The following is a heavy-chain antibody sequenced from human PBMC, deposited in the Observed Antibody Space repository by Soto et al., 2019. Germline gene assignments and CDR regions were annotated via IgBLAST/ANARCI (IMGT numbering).Heavy chain of an antibody. D-gene: IGHD6-19*01. CDR3: EHRRLDGWYSDLDF. Sequence: QITLKESGPALVKPTQTLTLTCTVSGFSLSTSDVGVAWIRQPPGKALEWLALIYWDDDKRYSPSLKSRLTITRDASKNQVVLTMANMDPVDTATYYCEHRRLDGWYSDLDFWGQGTLVTVSS. V-gene: IGHV2-5*02. CDR1: GFSLSTSDVG. J-gene: IGHJ4*02. CDR2: IYWDDDK.